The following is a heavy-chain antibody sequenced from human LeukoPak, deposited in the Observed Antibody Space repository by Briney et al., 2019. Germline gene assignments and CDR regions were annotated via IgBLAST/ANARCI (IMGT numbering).Heavy chain of an antibody. D-gene: IGHD1-14*01. V-gene: IGHV4-39*01. Sequence: SETLSLTCTVSGGSISSSSYYWGWIRQPPGKGLEWIGSIYYSVSTYYNPSLKSRVTVSVDTSKNQFSLKLSSVTAADTAVDYCASHATGAAKQRGPGNPVNVSS. CDR1: GGSISSSSYY. J-gene: IGHJ4*03. CDR3: ASHATGAAKQ. CDR2: IYYSVST.